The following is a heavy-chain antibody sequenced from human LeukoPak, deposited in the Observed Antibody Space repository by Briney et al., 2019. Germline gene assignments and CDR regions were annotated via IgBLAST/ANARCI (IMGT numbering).Heavy chain of an antibody. J-gene: IGHJ5*02. CDR2: IYTSGST. V-gene: IGHV4-4*07. D-gene: IGHD3-10*01. CDR1: VDPIKVYS. CDR3: GRDYGPRGDCFDP. Sequence: SETLSLTCTVSVDPIKVYSCGCIRQPAGKGLEWIGRIYTSGSTNYNPSLKSRVTISVEQSKNQFSLKLRSVTAADPAVYYCGRDYGPRGDCFDPWGQGTLVTVSS.